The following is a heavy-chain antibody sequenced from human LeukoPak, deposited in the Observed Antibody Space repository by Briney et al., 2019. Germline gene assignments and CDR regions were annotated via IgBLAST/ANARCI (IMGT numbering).Heavy chain of an antibody. V-gene: IGHV4-30-2*01. J-gene: IGHJ3*02. D-gene: IGHD2-2*01. CDR1: GGSISSGGYY. CDR2: IYHSGST. CDR3: ARDLDIVVVQSEFAFDI. Sequence: SETLSLTCTVSGGSISSGGYYWSWIRQPPGKGLEWIGYIYHSGSTYYNPSLKSRVTISVDRSKNQFSLKLSSVTATDTAVYYCARDLDIVVVQSEFAFDIWGQGTMVTVSS.